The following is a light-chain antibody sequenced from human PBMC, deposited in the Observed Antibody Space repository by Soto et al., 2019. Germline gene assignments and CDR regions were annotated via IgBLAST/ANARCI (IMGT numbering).Light chain of an antibody. V-gene: IGLV2-14*03. CDR3: SSYSSSTTHVV. J-gene: IGLJ2*01. CDR1: SSDVGDFNY. Sequence: QYALTQPASVSGSPGRSVTISCTGNSSDVGDFNYVSWYQHLPGRAPKLIIYDVTNRPSGISYRFSASKSGRTASLTISGLQAEDEADYYCSSYSSSTTHVVFGGGTKLTVL. CDR2: DVT.